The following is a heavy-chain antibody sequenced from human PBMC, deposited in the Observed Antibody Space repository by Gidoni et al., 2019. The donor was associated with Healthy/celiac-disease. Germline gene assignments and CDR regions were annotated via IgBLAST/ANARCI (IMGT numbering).Heavy chain of an antibody. CDR3: ARDPGYFDWDGGY. J-gene: IGHJ4*02. CDR2: ISSSSSTI. D-gene: IGHD3-9*01. Sequence: GLEWVSYISSSSSTIYYADSVKGRFTISRDNAKNSLYLQMNSLRDEDTAVYYCARDPGYFDWDGGYWGQGTLVTVSS. V-gene: IGHV3-48*02.